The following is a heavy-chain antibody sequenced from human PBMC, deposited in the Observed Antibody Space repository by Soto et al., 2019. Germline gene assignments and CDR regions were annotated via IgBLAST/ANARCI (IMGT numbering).Heavy chain of an antibody. D-gene: IGHD2-15*01. CDR3: ATGARYCSGGSCYPDD. V-gene: IGHV1-69*06. Sequence: QVQLMQSGAEVKKPGSSVKVSCKASGGTISTNVISWVRQAPGQGLEWMGEIIPIFAAPNNAQKFQGRLPITADTSTTTVYMELSSLTSEDTAVYFCATGARYCSGGSCYPDDWGQGTLVIVSS. CDR2: IIPIFAAP. CDR1: GGTISTNV. J-gene: IGHJ4*02.